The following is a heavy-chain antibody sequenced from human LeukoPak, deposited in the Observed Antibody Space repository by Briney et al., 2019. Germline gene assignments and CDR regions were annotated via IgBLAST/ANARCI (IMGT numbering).Heavy chain of an antibody. V-gene: IGHV3-30*04. CDR1: GFTFSSYA. CDR2: ISYDGSNK. D-gene: IGHD6-25*01. Sequence: PGGSLRLSCAASGFTFSSYAMHWVRQAPGKGPEWVAVISYDGSNKYYADSVKGRFTISRDNSKNTLYLQMNSLRAEDTAVYYCARGAAHDYWGQGTLVTVSS. J-gene: IGHJ4*02. CDR3: ARGAAHDY.